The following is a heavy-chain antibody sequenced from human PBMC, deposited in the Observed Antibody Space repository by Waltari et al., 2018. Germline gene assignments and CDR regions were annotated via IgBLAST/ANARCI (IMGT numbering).Heavy chain of an antibody. CDR1: GGTFSSYA. V-gene: IGHV1-69*05. J-gene: IGHJ6*02. Sequence: QVQLVQSGAEVKKPGSSVKVSCKASGGTFSSYAISWVRQAPGQGLEWMGGIIPIFGTAKHAQKCQGRVTITTEESTSTAYMELSSLRSEDTAVYYCARVGCSGGRCYAGYYYYYYGMDVWGQGTTVTVSS. D-gene: IGHD2-15*01. CDR2: IIPIFGTA. CDR3: ARVGCSGGRCYAGYYYYYYGMDV.